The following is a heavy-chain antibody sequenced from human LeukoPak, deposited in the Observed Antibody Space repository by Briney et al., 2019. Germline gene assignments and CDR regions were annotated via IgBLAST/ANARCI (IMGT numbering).Heavy chain of an antibody. CDR2: ISSSSTTI. Sequence: GGSLSLSCAASGFTFSGYSMNWVRQAPGKGLDWVSYISSSSTTIYYADSVKGRFTISRDNAKNSLFLQMNSLRAEDTAVYYCARGPREAGIVPDYWGQGTLVIVSS. CDR3: ARGPREAGIVPDY. V-gene: IGHV3-48*04. CDR1: GFTFSGYS. J-gene: IGHJ4*02. D-gene: IGHD2-2*01.